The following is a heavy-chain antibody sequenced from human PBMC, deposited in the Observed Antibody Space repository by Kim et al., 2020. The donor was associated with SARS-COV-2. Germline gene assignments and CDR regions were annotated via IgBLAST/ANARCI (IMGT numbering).Heavy chain of an antibody. J-gene: IGHJ4*02. CDR1: GYIFTTYS. V-gene: IGHV7-4-1*02. CDR2: ITTSLGNP. Sequence: ASVKVSCKASGYIFTTYSISWIRQAPGQGLEWMGLITTSLGNPTYAQNFTGRFVFSLDTSVSTAYLQISSLRTDDTAIYYCARYHFDTSGPVGGFDYGGPVGGIDSWGQGTLVTVSS. CDR3: ARYHFDTSGPVGGFDYGGPVGGIDS. D-gene: IGHD4-17*01.